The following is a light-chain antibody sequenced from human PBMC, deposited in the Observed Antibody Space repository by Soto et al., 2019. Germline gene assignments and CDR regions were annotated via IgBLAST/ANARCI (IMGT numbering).Light chain of an antibody. V-gene: IGKV3-20*01. CDR3: QQYGSSPRT. Sequence: EIVLTQSPGTLSLSPGERATLSCRAGQSVRSFLAWYQQKPGQAPRLLIYDASTRATGIPDRFSGSGSGTDFTLTISGLDPEDFAVYYCQQYGSSPRTFGQGTKVEI. CDR1: QSVRSF. J-gene: IGKJ1*01. CDR2: DAS.